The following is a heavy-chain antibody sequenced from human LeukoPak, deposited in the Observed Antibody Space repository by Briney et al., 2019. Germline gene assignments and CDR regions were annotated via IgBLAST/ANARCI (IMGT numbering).Heavy chain of an antibody. CDR3: ARGPMRGWFDP. J-gene: IGHJ5*02. CDR2: INHSGST. Sequence: PGGSLRLSCAAPGFAFNTYWMHWVRQAPGKGLEWIGEINHSGSTNYSPSLKSRVTISVDTSKNQFSLKLNSVTAADTALYYCARGPMRGWFDPWGQGTLVTVSS. CDR1: GFAFNTYW. V-gene: IGHV4-34*01.